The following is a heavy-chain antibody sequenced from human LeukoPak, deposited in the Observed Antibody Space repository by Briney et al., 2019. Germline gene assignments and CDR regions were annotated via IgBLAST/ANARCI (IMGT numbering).Heavy chain of an antibody. CDR2: ISDSGST. Sequence: SETLSLTCTVSGGSIGSFYWSWIRQPPGKGLEWIGYISDSGSTSYNPSLKSRVTISVDASKNQFSLKLSSVTAADTAVYYCARAGRIPVTGTIGGFDYWGQGTLVTVSS. J-gene: IGHJ4*02. D-gene: IGHD6-19*01. CDR1: GGSIGSFY. CDR3: ARAGRIPVTGTIGGFDY. V-gene: IGHV4-59*01.